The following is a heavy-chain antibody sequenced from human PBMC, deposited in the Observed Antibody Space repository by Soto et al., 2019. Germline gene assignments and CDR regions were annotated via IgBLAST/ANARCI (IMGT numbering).Heavy chain of an antibody. D-gene: IGHD3-3*01. J-gene: IGHJ6*02. CDR1: GDTFTSYA. CDR3: ARWMEWLLRGYYSYGMEV. Sequence: ASVKVSCKASGDTFTSYAMHWVRQAPGQRREWMGWINAGNGNTKYSQKFQGRVTITRDTSASTAYMELSSLRSEDTAVYYCARWMEWLLRGYYSYGMEVWGQGTTVTVSS. V-gene: IGHV1-3*01. CDR2: INAGNGNT.